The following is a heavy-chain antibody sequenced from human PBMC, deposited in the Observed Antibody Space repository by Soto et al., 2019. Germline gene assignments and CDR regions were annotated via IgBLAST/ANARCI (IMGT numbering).Heavy chain of an antibody. CDR2: ISGSGGST. V-gene: IGHV3-23*01. Sequence: PGGSLRLSCAASGFTFSSYAMSWVRQAPGKGLEWVSSISGSGGSTYYADSVKGRLTVSRDIPKITLSLQTNSLRAEDTAVYYSAYPQYCCYDLPVGFYYWGQGTLVTVSS. CDR1: GFTFSSYA. D-gene: IGHD5-12*01. J-gene: IGHJ4*02. CDR3: AYPQYCCYDLPVGFYY.